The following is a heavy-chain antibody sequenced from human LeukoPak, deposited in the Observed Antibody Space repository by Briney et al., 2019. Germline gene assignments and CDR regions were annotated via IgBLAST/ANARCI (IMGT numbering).Heavy chain of an antibody. D-gene: IGHD3-10*01. Sequence: SETLSLTCTVSGGSISSSSYYWGWIRQPPGKGLEWIGRIYYSGSTYYNPSLKSRVTISVDTSKNQFSLKLSSVTAADTAVYYCARHEAGEVRGVITYWGQGTLVTVSS. CDR1: GGSISSSSYY. J-gene: IGHJ4*02. CDR3: ARHEAGEVRGVITY. V-gene: IGHV4-39*01. CDR2: IYYSGST.